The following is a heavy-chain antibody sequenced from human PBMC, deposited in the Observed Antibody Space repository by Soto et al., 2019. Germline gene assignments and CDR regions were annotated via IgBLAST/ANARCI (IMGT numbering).Heavy chain of an antibody. CDR3: ARVGYPLPFDY. D-gene: IGHD5-12*01. CDR1: GFTFSSYE. V-gene: IGHV3-48*03. J-gene: IGHJ4*02. CDR2: ISSSGSTI. Sequence: PGGSLRLSCAASGFTFSSYEMNWVRQAPGKGLEWVSYISSSGSTIYYADSVKGRFTISRDNAKNSLYLQMNSLRAEDTAVYYCARVGYPLPFDYWGQGTLVTVSS.